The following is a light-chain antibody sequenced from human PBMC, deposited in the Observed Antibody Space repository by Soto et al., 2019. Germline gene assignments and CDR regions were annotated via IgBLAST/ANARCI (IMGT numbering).Light chain of an antibody. Sequence: QSALAQPASVSGSPGQSITFSCTGASSDFGTFNLVSWYQQYPGKAPKLIIFEVNKRPPGISNPFSGSKSGNTASLTISGLQAEDEADYYCCSYTGSRWVFGAGTKLTVL. V-gene: IGLV2-23*02. CDR1: SSDFGTFNL. CDR2: EVN. J-gene: IGLJ3*02. CDR3: CSYTGSRWV.